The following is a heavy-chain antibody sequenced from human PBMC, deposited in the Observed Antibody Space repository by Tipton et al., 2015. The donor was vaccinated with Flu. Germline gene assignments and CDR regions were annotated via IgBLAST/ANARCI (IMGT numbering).Heavy chain of an antibody. V-gene: IGHV3-49*03. Sequence: SLRLSCTASGFTLDDYVVSWFRQAPGKGLEWVGFIRTKVYGGTTEYAASVKGRFTISRDDSETIAYLQMNSLNTEDTGVYYCTRGSTSSWLWGQGTLVTVSS. D-gene: IGHD6-13*01. CDR1: GFTLDDYV. J-gene: IGHJ4*02. CDR3: TRGSTSSWL. CDR2: IRTKVYGGTT.